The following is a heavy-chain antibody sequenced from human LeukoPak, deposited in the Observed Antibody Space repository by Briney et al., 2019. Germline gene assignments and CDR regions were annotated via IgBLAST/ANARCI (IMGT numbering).Heavy chain of an antibody. CDR1: ELTFNSNW. J-gene: IGHJ4*02. V-gene: IGHV3-74*01. CDR3: TSYTSGWN. Sequence: GGSLRLSCAASELTFNSNWMHWVRQAPGKGLVWVSRINSDGSTANYADSVKGRFTISRDNAKNALYLQMNSLRAEDTAVYYCTSYTSGWNWGQGTLVTVSS. D-gene: IGHD6-19*01. CDR2: INSDGSTA.